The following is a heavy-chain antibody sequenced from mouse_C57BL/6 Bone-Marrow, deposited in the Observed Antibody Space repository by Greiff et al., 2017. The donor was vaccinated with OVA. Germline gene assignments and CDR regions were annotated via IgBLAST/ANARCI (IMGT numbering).Heavy chain of an antibody. CDR2: ISDGGSYT. Sequence: EVQLVESGGGLVKPGGSLKLSCAASGFTFSSYAMSWVRQTPEKRLEWVATISDGGSYTYYPDKVKGRFTISRDNAKNNLYLQMSQLKSEDTAMYYCARDGPLNYYGSTLYAMDYWGQGTSVTVSS. CDR3: ARDGPLNYYGSTLYAMDY. J-gene: IGHJ4*01. CDR1: GFTFSSYA. V-gene: IGHV5-4*01. D-gene: IGHD1-1*01.